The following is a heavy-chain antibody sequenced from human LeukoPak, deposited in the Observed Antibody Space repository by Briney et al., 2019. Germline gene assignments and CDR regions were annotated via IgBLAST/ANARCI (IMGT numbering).Heavy chain of an antibody. V-gene: IGHV3-21*01. CDR1: GFTFSSYS. Sequence: GGSLRLSCAASGFTFSSYSMNWVRQAPGKGLEWVSSSSSSSSYIYYADSVKGRFTISRDNAKNSLYLQMNSLRAEDTAVYYCARARRTLRYCSSTSRSSPFDYWGQGTLVTVSS. J-gene: IGHJ4*02. CDR3: ARARRTLRYCSSTSRSSPFDY. D-gene: IGHD2-2*01. CDR2: SSSSSSYI.